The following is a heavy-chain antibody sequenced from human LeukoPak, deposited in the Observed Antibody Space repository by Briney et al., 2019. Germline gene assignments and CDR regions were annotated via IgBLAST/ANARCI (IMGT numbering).Heavy chain of an antibody. CDR3: AKDGEGFYYYYYMDV. CDR1: GFTFSTYA. Sequence: GRSLRLSCAASGFTFSTYAMSWVRQAPGKGLEWVSAISGSGGSTYYADSVKGRFTISRDNSKNTLYLQMNSLRAEDTAVYYCAKDGEGFYYYYYMDVWGKGTTVTVSS. CDR2: ISGSGGST. V-gene: IGHV3-23*01. J-gene: IGHJ6*03. D-gene: IGHD7-27*01.